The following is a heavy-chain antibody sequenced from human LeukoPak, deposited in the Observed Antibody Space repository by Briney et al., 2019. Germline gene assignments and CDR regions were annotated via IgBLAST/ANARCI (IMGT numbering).Heavy chain of an antibody. J-gene: IGHJ4*02. V-gene: IGHV3-23*01. CDR1: GFTFSSYA. CDR3: ARGVAYMGWLQLYYFDY. Sequence: GGSLRLSCAASGFTFSSYAMSWVRQAPGKGLEWVSAISGSGGSTYYADSVKGRFTISRDNSKNTLYLQMNSLRAEDTAVYYCARGVAYMGWLQLYYFDYWGQGTLVTVSS. CDR2: ISGSGGST. D-gene: IGHD5-24*01.